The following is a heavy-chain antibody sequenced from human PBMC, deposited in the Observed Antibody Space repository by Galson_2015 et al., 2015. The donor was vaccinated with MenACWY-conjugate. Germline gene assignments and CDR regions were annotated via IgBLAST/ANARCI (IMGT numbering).Heavy chain of an antibody. J-gene: IGHJ4*02. Sequence: LRLSCAASGYSISSSFYWDWIRQPPGKGLEWIGSIYHSGSTFYNPSLKSRVTISVDTSKSQLSLKLSSVTAADTAVYYCARGTSSFDYWGQGILVTVSS. CDR3: ARGTSSFDY. V-gene: IGHV4-38-2*01. D-gene: IGHD2-2*01. CDR2: IYHSGST. CDR1: GYSISSSFY.